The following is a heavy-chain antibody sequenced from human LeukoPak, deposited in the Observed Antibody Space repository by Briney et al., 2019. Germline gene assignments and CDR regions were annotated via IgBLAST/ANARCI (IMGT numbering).Heavy chain of an antibody. V-gene: IGHV3-9*01. CDR2: ISWNSGSI. CDR3: AREYSTNGWFDP. J-gene: IGHJ5*02. CDR1: GFTFDDYA. D-gene: IGHD2-8*01. Sequence: PGRSLRLSCAASGFTFDDYAMHWVRQAPGKGLEWVSGISWNSGSIGYADSVKGRFTISRDDAKSSLFLQMNSLRAEDTALYYCAREYSTNGWFDPWGQGTLVTVSS.